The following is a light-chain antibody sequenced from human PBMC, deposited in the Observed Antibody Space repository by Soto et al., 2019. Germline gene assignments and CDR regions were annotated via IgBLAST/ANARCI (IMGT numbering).Light chain of an antibody. J-gene: IGKJ1*01. CDR2: ETS. CDR3: QQYNDWWT. CDR1: QFVSSK. Sequence: EILMTQSPATLSVSPGERATLSCRASQFVSSKLAWFQHKPGQPLRLLIYETSSRATGVPPRFSASGSGTDFTLTISSLQSEDFAVYFCQQYNDWWTFGQGTKVEIK. V-gene: IGKV3-15*01.